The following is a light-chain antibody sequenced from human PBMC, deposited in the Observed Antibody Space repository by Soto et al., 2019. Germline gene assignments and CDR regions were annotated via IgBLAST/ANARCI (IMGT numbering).Light chain of an antibody. CDR1: QSLLDSDDGNTY. CDR2: TVS. Sequence: DIVMTQTPLSLPVTPGEPASISCGSSQSLLDSDDGNTYLDWYLQKPGQSPQLLIYTVSSLQSGVPSRFSGSGSGTDFTLTISSLQPEDFATYYCQQSYSTPITFGQGTRLENK. J-gene: IGKJ5*01. V-gene: IGKV2-40*01. CDR3: QQSYSTPIT.